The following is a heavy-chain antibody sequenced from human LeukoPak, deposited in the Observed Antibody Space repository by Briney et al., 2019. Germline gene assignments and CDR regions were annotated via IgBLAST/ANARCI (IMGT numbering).Heavy chain of an antibody. J-gene: IGHJ4*02. CDR3: ARSVDFWSACVFDY. V-gene: IGHV4-30-2*01. Sequence: PSETLSLTCTVSGGSISSGGYYWSWIRQPPGKGLEWIGYISHSGNTYYNPSLKSRVTISVDRSKNQFSLKLSSVTAADTAVYYCARSVDFWSACVFDYWGQGTLVTVSS. D-gene: IGHD3-3*01. CDR1: GGSISSGGYY. CDR2: ISHSGNT.